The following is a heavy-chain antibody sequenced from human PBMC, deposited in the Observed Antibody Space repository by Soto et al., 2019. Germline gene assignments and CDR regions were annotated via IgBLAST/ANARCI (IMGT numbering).Heavy chain of an antibody. D-gene: IGHD3-9*01. CDR1: GYTFTGYY. CDR3: ARGGRDWYADVLYYFDY. CDR2: INPNSGGT. J-gene: IGHJ4*02. Sequence: ASVKVSCKASGYTFTGYYMHWVRQAPGQGLEWMGWINPNSGGTNYAQKFQGWVTMTRDTSISTAYMELSRLRSDDTAVYYCARGGRDWYADVLYYFDYWGQGTLVTVSS. V-gene: IGHV1-2*04.